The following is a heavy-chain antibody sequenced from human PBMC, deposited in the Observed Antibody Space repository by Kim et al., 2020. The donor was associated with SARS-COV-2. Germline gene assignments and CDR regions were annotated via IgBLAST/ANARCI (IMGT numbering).Heavy chain of an antibody. D-gene: IGHD3-3*01. Sequence: NTTPSLKSRVAISVDTAKNQFSLKLSSVTAADTAVYYCARGELEWLPPDYWGQGTLLTVSS. CDR3: ARGELEWLPPDY. J-gene: IGHJ4*02. V-gene: IGHV4-59*09.